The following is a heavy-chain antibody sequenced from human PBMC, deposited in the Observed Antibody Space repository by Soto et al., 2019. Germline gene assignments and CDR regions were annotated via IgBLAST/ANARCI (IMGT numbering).Heavy chain of an antibody. Sequence: QVQLQQWGAGLLKPSETLSLTCAVSGGSFSGDCWSWIRQPPGKGLEWIGEIDHNGHTHYNPSLKSRVTISVDKSKNRFSLGLSSMTAADTAIYYCAPYGSGIYYISRDQYWGQGTLVTVSS. V-gene: IGHV4-34*01. J-gene: IGHJ4*02. CDR3: APYGSGIYYISRDQY. D-gene: IGHD3-10*01. CDR1: GGSFSGDC. CDR2: IDHNGHT.